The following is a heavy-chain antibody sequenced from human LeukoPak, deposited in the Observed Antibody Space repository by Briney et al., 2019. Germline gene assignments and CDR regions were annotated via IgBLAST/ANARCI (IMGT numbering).Heavy chain of an antibody. CDR1: GLTFSDYH. Sequence: GGSLRLSCAASGLTFSDYHMSWIRQAPGKGLEWVSHISDNGRTKYYANSVQGRFTVSRDNAKNSLYLQMNSLRADDTAVYYCAKTREGSSSWYRGSFYFDSWGQGTPVTASS. CDR3: AKTREGSSSWYRGSFYFDS. V-gene: IGHV3-11*01. D-gene: IGHD6-13*01. CDR2: ISDNGRTK. J-gene: IGHJ4*02.